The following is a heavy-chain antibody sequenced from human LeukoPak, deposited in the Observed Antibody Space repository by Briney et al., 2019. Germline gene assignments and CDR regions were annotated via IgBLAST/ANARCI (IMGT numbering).Heavy chain of an antibody. CDR2: IKPSGGSR. Sequence: ASVKASCKASGYTFTSYYMHWVRQAPGQGLEWMGIIKPSGGSRSYAQKFQGRVTMTRDTSTSTVYMELSSLRSEDTAVYYCAREPPDTAMATFDYWGQGTLVTVSS. CDR3: AREPPDTAMATFDY. J-gene: IGHJ4*02. V-gene: IGHV1-46*01. CDR1: GYTFTSYY. D-gene: IGHD5-18*01.